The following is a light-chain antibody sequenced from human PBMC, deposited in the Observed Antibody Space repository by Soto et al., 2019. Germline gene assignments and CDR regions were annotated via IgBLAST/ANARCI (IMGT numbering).Light chain of an antibody. Sequence: SLLTQPPSVSGSPGQSVTISCTGTSSDIGGYYYVSWYQHHPGKAPKLMIYQVSNRPSGVSNRFSGSKSGNTASLTISGLQAEDEADYYCSSYTSSNTFYVFGTGTKVTVL. CDR3: SSYTSSNTFYV. CDR1: SSDIGGYYY. V-gene: IGLV2-14*01. CDR2: QVS. J-gene: IGLJ1*01.